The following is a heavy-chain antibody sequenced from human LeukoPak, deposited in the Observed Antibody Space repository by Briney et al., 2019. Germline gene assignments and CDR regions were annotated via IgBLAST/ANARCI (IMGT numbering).Heavy chain of an antibody. D-gene: IGHD2-15*01. CDR2: INPAGSET. CDR1: GFSFSVYW. CDR3: VDV. J-gene: IGHJ4*02. V-gene: IGHV3-7*01. Sequence: GGSLRLSCAASGFSFSVYWMTWVRQAPGTGLEWVANINPAGSETYYVDPVKGRFSISRDNAKNLVYLQMNSLHCARFGYVAAVDVWGQGTPVTVSS.